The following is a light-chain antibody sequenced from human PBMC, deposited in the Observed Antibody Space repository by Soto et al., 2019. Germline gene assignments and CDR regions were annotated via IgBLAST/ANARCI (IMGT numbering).Light chain of an antibody. V-gene: IGLV1-44*01. J-gene: IGLJ3*02. CDR1: NSNIGRNS. CDR3: ASWYDSLNAVV. Sequence: QSVLTQPPSASVTPGQGVTISCSGSNSNIGRNSVSWYRHPPGAAPKLLIYTNNQRPSGVPDRFSGSKSGTSASLAISGLQSDDANEYFCASWYDSLNAVVFGGGTKLTVL. CDR2: TNN.